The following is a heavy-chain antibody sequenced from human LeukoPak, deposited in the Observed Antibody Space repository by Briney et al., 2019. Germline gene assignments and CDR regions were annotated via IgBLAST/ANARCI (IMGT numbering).Heavy chain of an antibody. Sequence: GGSLRLSCAASGFTFCSYSMNWVRQAPGKGLEWVSSISSSSYKYYADSVKGRFTISRDNAKNSLYLQMNSLRAEDTAVYYCARDKGSSWSGGFDYWGQGTLVTVSS. D-gene: IGHD6-13*01. J-gene: IGHJ4*02. CDR3: ARDKGSSWSGGFDY. V-gene: IGHV3-21*01. CDR1: GFTFCSYS. CDR2: ISSSSYK.